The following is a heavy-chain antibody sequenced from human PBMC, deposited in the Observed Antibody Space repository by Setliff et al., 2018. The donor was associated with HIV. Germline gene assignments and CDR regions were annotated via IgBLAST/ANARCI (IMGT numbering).Heavy chain of an antibody. CDR2: IYYTGRT. V-gene: IGHV4-59*01. CDR3: ARDVGGFTVFAVPRGGFDP. CDR1: GGPISEYY. J-gene: IGHJ5*02. Sequence: SETLSLTCTVSGGPISEYYWSWIRQAPGRGLEWIGYIYYTGRTNYNPSLKSRVTMSLDSSKKQFSLKLSSVTAADTAVYFCARDVGGFTVFAVPRGGFDPWGQGTLVTVSS. D-gene: IGHD3-16*01.